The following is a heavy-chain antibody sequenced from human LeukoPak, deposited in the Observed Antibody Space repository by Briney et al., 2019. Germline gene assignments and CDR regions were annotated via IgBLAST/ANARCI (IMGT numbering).Heavy chain of an antibody. J-gene: IGHJ5*02. D-gene: IGHD5-18*01. V-gene: IGHV4-39*01. Sequence: SETLSLTCTVSGGSISSSSYYWGWIRQPPGKGLEWIGSIYYSGSTYYNPSLKSRVTISVDTSKNQFSLKLSSVTAADTAVYYCARHGWMQLWFWFDPWGQGTLVTVSS. CDR2: IYYSGST. CDR1: GGSISSSSYY. CDR3: ARHGWMQLWFWFDP.